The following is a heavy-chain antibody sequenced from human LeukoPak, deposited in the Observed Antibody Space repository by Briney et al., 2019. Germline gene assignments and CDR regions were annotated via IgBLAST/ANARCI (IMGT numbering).Heavy chain of an antibody. CDR1: GFTFSTYD. V-gene: IGHV3-13*01. J-gene: IGHJ4*02. CDR3: AREACNGNSCYLLDY. Sequence: GGSLRLSCAASGFTFSTYDMHWVRQATGKGLEWVSTITSAGDRYYPGSVKGRFTISRENAKNSLYLQMDSLRAGDTAVYYCAREACNGNSCYLLDYWGQGTLVTVSP. CDR2: ITSAGDR. D-gene: IGHD2-15*01.